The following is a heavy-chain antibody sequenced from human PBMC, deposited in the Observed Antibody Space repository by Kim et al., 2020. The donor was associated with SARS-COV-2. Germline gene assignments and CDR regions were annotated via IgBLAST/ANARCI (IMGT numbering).Heavy chain of an antibody. CDR3: ARVSSGSMYYYYGMDV. V-gene: IGHV3-30-3*01. CDR1: GFTFSSYA. D-gene: IGHD6-25*01. Sequence: GGSLRLSCAASGFTFSSYAMHWVRQAPGKGLEWVAVISYDGSNKYYADSVKGRFTISRDNSKNTLYLQMNSLRAEDTAVYYCARVSSGSMYYYYGMDVWGQKTTVTVSS. CDR2: ISYDGSNK. J-gene: IGHJ6*01.